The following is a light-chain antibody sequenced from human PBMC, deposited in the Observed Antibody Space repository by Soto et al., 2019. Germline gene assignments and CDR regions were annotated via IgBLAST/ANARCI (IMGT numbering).Light chain of an antibody. CDR2: WAS. Sequence: DIVMTQSPDSLAVYLGERATINCKSSQSVLSSSNNKNYLTWYQQRPGQPPRLLIYWASTRESGVPDRFSGSGSGKDFTLTISSRQAEDVAVYYCQQYYSTPFTFGPGTKVDIK. J-gene: IGKJ3*01. CDR1: QSVLSSSNNKNY. V-gene: IGKV4-1*01. CDR3: QQYYSTPFT.